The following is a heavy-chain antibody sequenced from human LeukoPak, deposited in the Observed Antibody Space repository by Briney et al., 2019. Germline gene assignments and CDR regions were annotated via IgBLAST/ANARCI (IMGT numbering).Heavy chain of an antibody. CDR1: GYTFTSYA. D-gene: IGHD4-17*01. J-gene: IGHJ5*02. V-gene: IGHV7-4-1*02. Sequence: GASVKVSCKASGYTFTSYAMNWVRLAPGQGLEWMGWINTNTGNPTYAQGFTGRFVFSLDTSVSTAYLQISSLKAEDTAVYYCARVGDYGDDNWFDPWGQGTLVTVSS. CDR2: INTNTGNP. CDR3: ARVGDYGDDNWFDP.